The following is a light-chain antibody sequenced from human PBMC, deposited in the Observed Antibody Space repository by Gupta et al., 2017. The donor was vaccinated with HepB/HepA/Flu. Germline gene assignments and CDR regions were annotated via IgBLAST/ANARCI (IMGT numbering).Light chain of an antibody. CDR2: AAS. V-gene: IGKV1-27*01. CDR1: QSISNY. CDR3: QQNNSAPHT. J-gene: IGKJ2*01. Sequence: QMNQSPSSLSASVGDRVTITCRASQSISNYLAWYQQKPGKVPKLLIYAASTLQTGVPSRFSGSGSGTDFTLTISSLQPEDFATYYCQQNNSAPHTFGQGTKVDIK.